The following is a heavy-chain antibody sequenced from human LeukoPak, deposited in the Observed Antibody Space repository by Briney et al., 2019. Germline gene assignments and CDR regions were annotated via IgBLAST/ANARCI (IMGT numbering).Heavy chain of an antibody. D-gene: IGHD3-10*01. V-gene: IGHV3-7*01. J-gene: IGHJ4*02. Sequence: GGSLRLSCADSQFTFNGSWMNWVRQAPGKGLEWVANMDPTGSQKRYVDSVRGRFTISKDNPGASIYLDMHSLRAEDTAIYYCAIWTSGSYWGQGTLVTVSS. CDR3: AIWTSGSY. CDR2: MDPTGSQK. CDR1: QFTFNGSW.